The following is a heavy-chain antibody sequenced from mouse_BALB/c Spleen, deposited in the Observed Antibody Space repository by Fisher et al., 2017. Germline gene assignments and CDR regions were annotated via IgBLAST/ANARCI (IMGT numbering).Heavy chain of an antibody. Sequence: KFKGKATLTADKSSSTAYMQLSSLASEDSAVYYCARAGHYYGYDGYAMDYWGQGTSVTVSS. CDR3: ARAGHYYGYDGYAMDY. D-gene: IGHD1-2*01. J-gene: IGHJ4*01. V-gene: IGHV1-87*01.